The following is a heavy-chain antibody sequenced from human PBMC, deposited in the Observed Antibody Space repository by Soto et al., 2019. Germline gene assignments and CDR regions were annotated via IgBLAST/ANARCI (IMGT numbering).Heavy chain of an antibody. J-gene: IGHJ2*01. CDR1: GGSISSGDYY. D-gene: IGHD3-22*01. V-gene: IGHV4-30-4*01. CDR2: IYYSGST. Sequence: QVQLQESGPGLVKPSQTLSLTCTVSGGSISSGDYYWSWIRQPPGKGLEWIGYIYYSGSTYYNPSLKSRVTISVDTYKNQFSLKLSSVTAADTAVYYCARDRYYYDSSGYLRYFDLWGRGTLVTVSS. CDR3: ARDRYYYDSSGYLRYFDL.